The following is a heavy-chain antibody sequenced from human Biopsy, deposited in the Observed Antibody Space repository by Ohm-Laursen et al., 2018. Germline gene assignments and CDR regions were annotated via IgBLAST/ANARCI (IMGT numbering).Heavy chain of an antibody. CDR3: ARDGAGSYHDY. V-gene: IGHV3-11*01. J-gene: IGHJ4*02. D-gene: IGHD3-10*01. CDR2: ISGSGTTI. Sequence: SLRLSCAASGFTFSDYYMSWIRQAPGKGLEWLSYISGSGTTIFYADSVKGRFTVSRDNAKNSLYLQMNSLTVEDTAVYYCARDGAGSYHDYWGQGTRVTVSS. CDR1: GFTFSDYY.